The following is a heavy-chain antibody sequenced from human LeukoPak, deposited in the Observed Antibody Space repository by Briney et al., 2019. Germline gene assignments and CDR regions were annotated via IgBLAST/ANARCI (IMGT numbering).Heavy chain of an antibody. CDR2: IKQEEHEQ. Sequence: GGPVRLLCGPWGPPHYKLWMSGAPQAPGRAVEGVAYIKQEEHEQHYVHSVKGRFTISRVHAKNVPYLEMNSLRAEDTAVYYCARGSGWYYSWGQGTLVTVSS. J-gene: IGHJ5*01. V-gene: IGHV3-7*04. CDR1: GPPHYKLW. CDR3: ARGSGWYYS. D-gene: IGHD6-19*01.